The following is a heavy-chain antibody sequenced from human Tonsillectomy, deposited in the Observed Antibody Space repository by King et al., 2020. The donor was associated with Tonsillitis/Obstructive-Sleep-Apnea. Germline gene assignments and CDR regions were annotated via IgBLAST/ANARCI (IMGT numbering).Heavy chain of an antibody. CDR3: ARGRSWYYNWFDP. J-gene: IGHJ5*02. CDR2: MFHIGSS. V-gene: IGHV4-39*01. D-gene: IGHD6-13*01. Sequence: MQLQESGPGLVKPSETLSLTCTFSGGSISSSSHCWGWIRQPPGKGLEWIGSMFHIGSSYYNPSLKSRVSISVDTSNNQFSLNLTSMTAADTAVYYCARGRSWYYNWFDPWGQGTLVTVSS. CDR1: GGSISSSSHC.